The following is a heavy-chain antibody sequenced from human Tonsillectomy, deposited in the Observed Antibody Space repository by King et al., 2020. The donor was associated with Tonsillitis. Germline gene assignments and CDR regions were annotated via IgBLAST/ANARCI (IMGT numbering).Heavy chain of an antibody. CDR2: INHSGST. D-gene: IGHD1-26*01. CDR1: GGSFSGYY. Sequence: VQLQQWGAGLLKPSETLSLTCAVYGGSFSGYYWSWLRQPPGKGLEWIGEINHSGSTNYNPSLKSRVTISVDTSKNQFSLKLSSVTAADTAVYYCARGQWELLWGNYFDYWGQGTLVTVSS. CDR3: ARGQWELLWGNYFDY. V-gene: IGHV4-34*01. J-gene: IGHJ4*02.